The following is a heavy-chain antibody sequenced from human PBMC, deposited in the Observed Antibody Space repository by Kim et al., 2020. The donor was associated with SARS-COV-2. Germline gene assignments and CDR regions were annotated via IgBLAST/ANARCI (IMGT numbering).Heavy chain of an antibody. Sequence: ADSVKGRFTISRDNSKNTLYLQMNSLRAEDTAVYYCAREGYVWGRYYFDYWGQGTLVTVSS. J-gene: IGHJ4*02. D-gene: IGHD3-16*01. V-gene: IGHV3-33*01. CDR3: AREGYVWGRYYFDY.